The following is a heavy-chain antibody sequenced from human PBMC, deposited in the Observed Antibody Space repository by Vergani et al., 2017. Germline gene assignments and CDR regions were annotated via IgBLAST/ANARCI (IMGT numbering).Heavy chain of an antibody. CDR3: ARALYGSGSYVAY. D-gene: IGHD3-10*01. CDR1: GYSISSGYY. J-gene: IGHJ4*02. Sequence: QVQLQESGPGLVKPSETLSLTCTVSGYSISSGYYWGWIRQPPGKGLEWIGSIYHSGSTYYNPSLKSRVTISVATSKNQFSLKLSSVTAADTAVYYCARALYGSGSYVAYWGQGTLVTVSS. CDR2: IYHSGST. V-gene: IGHV4-38-2*02.